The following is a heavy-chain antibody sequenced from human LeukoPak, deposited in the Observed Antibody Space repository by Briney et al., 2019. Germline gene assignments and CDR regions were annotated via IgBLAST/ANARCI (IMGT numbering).Heavy chain of an antibody. D-gene: IGHD5-24*01. CDR2: IRYDGSNK. J-gene: IGHJ4*02. CDR1: GFTFSSYG. V-gene: IGHV3-30*02. Sequence: GGSLRLSCAASGFTFSSYGMHWVRQAPGKVLEWVAFIRYDGSNKYYADSVKGRFTISRDNSKNTLYLQMNSLRAEDTAVYYCAKGRDMATYYFDYWGQGTLVTVSS. CDR3: AKGRDMATYYFDY.